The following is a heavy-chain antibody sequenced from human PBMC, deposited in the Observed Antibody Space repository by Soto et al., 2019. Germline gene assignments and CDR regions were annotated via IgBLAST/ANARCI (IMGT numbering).Heavy chain of an antibody. CDR3: ARVYSNFGQVVYLDAFDI. D-gene: IGHD2-2*02. J-gene: IGHJ3*02. CDR1: GYSFSNYW. V-gene: IGHV5-51*01. CDR2: IYPGDSDT. Sequence: PGESLKISCLASGYSFSNYWIGWVRQMPGKGLEWMGIIYPGDSDTRYSPSFQGQVTISADKSISTAYLQWSSLKASDTAMYYCARVYSNFGQVVYLDAFDIWGQGTMVTVSS.